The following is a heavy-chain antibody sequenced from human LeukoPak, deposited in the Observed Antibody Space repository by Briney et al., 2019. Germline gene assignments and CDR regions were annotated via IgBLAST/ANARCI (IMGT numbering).Heavy chain of an antibody. V-gene: IGHV3-23*01. CDR1: GFTFSSYA. CDR2: ITGTADNK. D-gene: IGHD6-19*01. Sequence: GASLRLSCAACGFTFSSYAMIWVRQSRGRVVECVSAITGTADNKYYADSVKGRFSISRDNSKNTVYLQLNSLRAEDTAVYYCAKTRGWPYYFNYWGQGTLVTVSS. CDR3: AKTRGWPYYFNY. J-gene: IGHJ4*02.